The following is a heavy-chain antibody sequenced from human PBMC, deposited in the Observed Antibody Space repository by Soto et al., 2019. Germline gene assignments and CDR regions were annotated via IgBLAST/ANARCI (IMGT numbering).Heavy chain of an antibody. CDR2: INHSGST. Sequence: ETLSLTCAVYGGSFSGYYWTWIRQPPGTGLEWIGEINHSGSTNYNPSLKSKVTITVDTSKNQFSLKLTSVTAADTAVYYCARDKITGLFDYWGQGTLVTVPQ. D-gene: IGHD2-8*02. J-gene: IGHJ4*02. CDR1: GGSFSGYY. CDR3: ARDKITGLFDY. V-gene: IGHV4-34*01.